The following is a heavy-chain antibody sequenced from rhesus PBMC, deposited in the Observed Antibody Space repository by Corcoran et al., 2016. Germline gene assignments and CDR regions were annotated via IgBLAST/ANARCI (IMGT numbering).Heavy chain of an antibody. CDR3: ARSLGVYGLDS. CDR1: GFSISTSGMG. J-gene: IGHJ6*01. V-gene: IGHV2-174*01. D-gene: IGHD3-34*01. CDR2: IHWDDDK. Sequence: QVTLKESGPALVKPTQTLTLTCPFSGFSISTSGMGVGWIRQPPGKALEWLALIHWDDDKYYSTSLKSRLTISKDTSKNQVVLTMTNMDPVDTATYYCARSLGVYGLDSWGQGVVVTVSS.